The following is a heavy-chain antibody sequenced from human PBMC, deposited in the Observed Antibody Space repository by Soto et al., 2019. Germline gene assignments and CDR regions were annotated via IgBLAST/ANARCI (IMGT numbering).Heavy chain of an antibody. D-gene: IGHD3-9*01. CDR1: GFTFGDYA. CDR3: TRGYDILTGIYYFDY. CDR2: IRSKAYGGTT. V-gene: IGHV3-49*03. Sequence: GGSLRLSCTASGFTFGDYAMSWFRQAPGKGLEWVGFIRSKAYGGTTEYAASVKGRFTISRDDSKSIAYLQMNSLKTEDTAVYYCTRGYDILTGIYYFDYWGQGTLVTVSS. J-gene: IGHJ4*02.